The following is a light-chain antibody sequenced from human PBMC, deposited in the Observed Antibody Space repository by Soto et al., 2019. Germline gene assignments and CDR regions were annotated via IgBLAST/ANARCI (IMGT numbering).Light chain of an antibody. CDR3: QESYSALWS. Sequence: DIQMTQSPSSLSASVGDRVTITCRASQSIAGFLTWYQQKPGKAPNLLIYAASNLQSGVPSRFSGRGSGTDFTRTISSLQREDSATYYWQESYSALWSFGQGTRVEI. CDR1: QSIAGF. J-gene: IGKJ1*01. V-gene: IGKV1-39*01. CDR2: AAS.